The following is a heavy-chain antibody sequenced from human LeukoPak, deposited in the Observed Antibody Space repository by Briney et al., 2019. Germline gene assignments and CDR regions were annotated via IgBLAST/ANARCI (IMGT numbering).Heavy chain of an antibody. J-gene: IGHJ5*01. CDR1: GDSTSNFY. CDR2: IHYSGSS. V-gene: IGHV4-59*03. D-gene: IGHD2-8*01. CDR3: ALAPNSNWFDF. Sequence: PSETLSLTCTVSGDSTSNFYWNWIRQSPGKGLEWIGNIHYSGSSVYNPSLKSRGTISIGTSRRQFFLNLNSVTAADTAVYFCALAPNSNWFDFWGPGTLVTVSS.